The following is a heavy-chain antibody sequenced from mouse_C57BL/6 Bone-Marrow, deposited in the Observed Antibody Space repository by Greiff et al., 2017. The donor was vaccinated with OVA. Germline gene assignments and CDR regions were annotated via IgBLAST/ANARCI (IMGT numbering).Heavy chain of an antibody. CDR2: ISSGSSTI. D-gene: IGHD2-3*01. V-gene: IGHV5-17*01. J-gene: IGHJ4*01. Sequence: VQLQQSGGGLVKPGGSLKLSCAASGFTFSDYGMHWVRQAPEKGLEWVAYISSGSSTIYYADTVKGRFTISRDNAKNTLFLQMTSLRSEDTAMYYCARHGYYPYYYAMDYWGQGTSVTVSS. CDR3: ARHGYYPYYYAMDY. CDR1: GFTFSDYG.